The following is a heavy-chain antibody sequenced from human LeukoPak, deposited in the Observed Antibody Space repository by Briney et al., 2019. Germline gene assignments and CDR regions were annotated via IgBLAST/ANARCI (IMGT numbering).Heavy chain of an antibody. V-gene: IGHV3-74*01. Sequence: GGSLRLSCAASGFTFSSYWMHWVRQAPGKGLVWVSRINTDGSSTSYADSVKGRFTISRDNAKNTLYLQMNSLKAEDTAVYYCARVGVDTARSFDYWGQGTLVTVSS. D-gene: IGHD5-18*01. J-gene: IGHJ4*02. CDR2: INTDGSST. CDR1: GFTFSSYW. CDR3: ARVGVDTARSFDY.